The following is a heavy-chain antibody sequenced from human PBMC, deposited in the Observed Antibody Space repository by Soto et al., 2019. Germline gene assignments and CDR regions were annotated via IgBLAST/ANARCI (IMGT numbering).Heavy chain of an antibody. CDR2: ISFDEATK. Sequence: QIELVESGGTVVQPGRSLRLSCVASGFIFSSYAFHWVRQAPGKRLEWVALISFDEATKYYADAVKGRFVNSRDNAKNTLDLRMDSLRDADTAVYFFVRDTTSMFTAYCLPEGQPFDNWGRGTLVTGSS. J-gene: IGHJ4*02. D-gene: IGHD2-2*01. V-gene: IGHV3-30*09. CDR1: GFIFSSYA. CDR3: VRDTTSMFTAYCLPEGQPFDN.